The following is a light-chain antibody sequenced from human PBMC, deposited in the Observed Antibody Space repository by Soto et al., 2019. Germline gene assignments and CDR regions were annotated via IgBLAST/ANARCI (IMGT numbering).Light chain of an antibody. Sequence: QSVLTQPASVSGSPGQSITISCTGTSSDIGNYNLVSWFQQHPGKAPKLFIYEVNRRPSGVSDRLSGSKSANTASLTISGLQPEDQADHSRFSYAGAGTFVFGTGTKVTVL. V-gene: IGLV2-23*02. CDR3: FSYAGAGTFV. J-gene: IGLJ1*01. CDR2: EVN. CDR1: SSDIGNYNL.